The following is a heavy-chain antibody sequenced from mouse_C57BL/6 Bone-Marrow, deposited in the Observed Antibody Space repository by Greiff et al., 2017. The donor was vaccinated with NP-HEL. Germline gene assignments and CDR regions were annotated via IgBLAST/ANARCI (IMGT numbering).Heavy chain of an antibody. CDR1: GYTFTSYW. CDR3: ARDYGSSPAWFAY. V-gene: IGHV1-55*01. CDR2: IYPGSGST. J-gene: IGHJ3*01. D-gene: IGHD1-1*01. Sequence: QVQLQQSGAELVKPGASVKMSCKASGYTFTSYWITWVKQRPGQGLEWIGDIYPGSGSTNYNEKFKSKATLTVDTSSSTAYMQLSSLTSEDSAVYYCARDYGSSPAWFAYWGQGTLVTVSA.